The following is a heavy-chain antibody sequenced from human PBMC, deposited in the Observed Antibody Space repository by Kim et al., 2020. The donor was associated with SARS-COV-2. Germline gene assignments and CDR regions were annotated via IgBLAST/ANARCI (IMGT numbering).Heavy chain of an antibody. Sequence: DSVKGRFTISRDNSKNTLYLQMNSLRAEDTAVYYCAKDRVKLFSRDAFDIWGQGTMVTVSS. J-gene: IGHJ3*02. D-gene: IGHD3-3*02. V-gene: IGHV3-23*01. CDR3: AKDRVKLFSRDAFDI.